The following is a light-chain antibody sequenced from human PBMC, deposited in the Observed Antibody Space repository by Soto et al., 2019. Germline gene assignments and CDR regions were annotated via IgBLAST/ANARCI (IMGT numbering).Light chain of an antibody. Sequence: EIVLTQSPGTLSLSPGERATLSCRASQSVTSSYLAWYQHKPGQAPRLLVYGASSRATGIPDRFSGSGSGTDFTLTINRLEPEDFAVYYCQQYDSSPSYTFGQGTKLEIK. CDR1: QSVTSSY. J-gene: IGKJ2*01. V-gene: IGKV3-20*01. CDR3: QQYDSSPSYT. CDR2: GAS.